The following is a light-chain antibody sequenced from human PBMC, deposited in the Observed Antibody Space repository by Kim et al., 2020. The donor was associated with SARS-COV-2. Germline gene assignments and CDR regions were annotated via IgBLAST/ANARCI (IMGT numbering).Light chain of an antibody. Sequence: SYELTQPPSVSVAPGKTARITCGGNNIGSKSVHWYQQKPGQAPVLVIYYDSDRPSGIPERFSGSNSGNTATLTISRVEAGDEADYYCQVWDSRSDNVVFG. J-gene: IGLJ2*01. CDR3: QVWDSRSDNVV. CDR2: YDS. V-gene: IGLV3-21*04. CDR1: NIGSKS.